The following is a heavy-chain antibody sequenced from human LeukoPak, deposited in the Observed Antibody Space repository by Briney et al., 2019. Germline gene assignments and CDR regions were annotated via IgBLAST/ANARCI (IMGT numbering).Heavy chain of an antibody. CDR3: ARLWWNWFDP. D-gene: IGHD2-8*02. CDR2: IYYRGST. Sequence: KSSETLSLTCTVSGGAISTYYWSWIRQPPGKGLEWIGYIYYRGSTNYNPSLKSRVTISVDTSKNQFSLKLSSVTAADTAVYYCARLWWNWFDPWGQGTLVTVSS. CDR1: GGAISTYY. V-gene: IGHV4-59*01. J-gene: IGHJ5*02.